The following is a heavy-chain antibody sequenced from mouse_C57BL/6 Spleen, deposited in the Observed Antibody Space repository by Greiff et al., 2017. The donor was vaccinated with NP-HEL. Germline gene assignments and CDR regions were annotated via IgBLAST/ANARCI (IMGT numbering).Heavy chain of an antibody. D-gene: IGHD1-1*01. Sequence: VQLQQPGTELVKPGASVKLSCKASGYTFTSYWMHWVKQRPGQGLEWIGNINPSNGGTNYNEKFKSKATLTVDKSSSTAYMQLSSLTSEDSSVYYCARVYYGSTYWYFDVWGTGTTVTVSS. CDR3: ARVYYGSTYWYFDV. CDR1: GYTFTSYW. J-gene: IGHJ1*03. V-gene: IGHV1-53*01. CDR2: INPSNGGT.